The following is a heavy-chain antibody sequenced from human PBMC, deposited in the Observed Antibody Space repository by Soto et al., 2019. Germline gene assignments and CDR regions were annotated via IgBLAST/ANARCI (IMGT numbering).Heavy chain of an antibody. Sequence: QVQLQESGPGLVKPSQTLSLTCTVSGGSISSGGYYWSWIRQHPGKGLEWIGYIYYSGSTYYNPSLKSRVTISVDTSKNQFSLKLSSVTAADTAVYYCARTHGSGSYYLSNYYYYGMDVWGQGTTVTVSS. V-gene: IGHV4-31*03. CDR3: ARTHGSGSYYLSNYYYYGMDV. J-gene: IGHJ6*02. CDR1: GGSISSGGYY. D-gene: IGHD3-10*01. CDR2: IYYSGST.